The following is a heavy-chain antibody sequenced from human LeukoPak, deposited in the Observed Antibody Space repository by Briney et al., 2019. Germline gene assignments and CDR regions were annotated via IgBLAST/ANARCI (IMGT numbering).Heavy chain of an antibody. D-gene: IGHD2-15*01. CDR1: GGSFSGYY. CDR3: AREVVGIDY. Sequence: SETLSLTCAVYGGSFSGYYWSWIRQPPGKGLEWIGEINHSGSTNYNPSLKSRVTISVDTSKNQFSLKLSSVTAADTAVYYCAREVVGIDYWGQGTLVTVSS. V-gene: IGHV4-34*01. CDR2: INHSGST. J-gene: IGHJ4*02.